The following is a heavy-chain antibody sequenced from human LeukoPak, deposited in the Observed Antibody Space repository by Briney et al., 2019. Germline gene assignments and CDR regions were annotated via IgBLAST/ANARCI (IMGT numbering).Heavy chain of an antibody. D-gene: IGHD5-18*01. J-gene: IGHJ6*02. CDR3: ARRGYTYGYNYYYGMDV. CDR1: GGSISSYY. V-gene: IGHV4-59*08. CDR2: IYYSGST. Sequence: PSETLSLTCTVSGGSISSYYWSWIQQPPGQGLEWVGYIYYSGSTNYNPSPKSRVTISVDTSKNQFSLKLSSVTAADTAVYYCARRGYTYGYNYYYGMDVWGQGTTGTVSS.